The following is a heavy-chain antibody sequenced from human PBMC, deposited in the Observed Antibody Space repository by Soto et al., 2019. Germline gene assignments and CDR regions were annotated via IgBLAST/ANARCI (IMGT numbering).Heavy chain of an antibody. J-gene: IGHJ4*02. CDR3: GTDRGGGGY. CDR1: GFTVSNNY. CDR2: IYSGGYT. D-gene: IGHD3-10*01. V-gene: IGHV3-53*01. Sequence: EVQLVESGGGLIQPGGSLRLSCAVSGFTVSNNYMSWVRQAPGKGLEGVSVIYSGGYTAYGDSVKGRFTISRDNSKNKLYLQRKDRSAGGRAGYYCGTDRGGGGYWGQGTLVTVSS.